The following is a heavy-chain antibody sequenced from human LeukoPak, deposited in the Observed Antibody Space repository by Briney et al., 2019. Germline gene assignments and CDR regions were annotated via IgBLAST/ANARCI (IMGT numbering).Heavy chain of an antibody. J-gene: IGHJ4*02. V-gene: IGHV4-38-2*01. D-gene: IGHD5-24*01. CDR3: ARRGDGYNVDY. Sequence: SETLSLTCAVSDYSISSGYYWGWIRQPPGEGLEWIGSIYHSGSTYYNPSLKTRVTISVDTSKNPFFLKLYSVTAADTAVYYCARRGDGYNVDYWGQGILVTVSS. CDR1: DYSISSGYY. CDR2: IYHSGST.